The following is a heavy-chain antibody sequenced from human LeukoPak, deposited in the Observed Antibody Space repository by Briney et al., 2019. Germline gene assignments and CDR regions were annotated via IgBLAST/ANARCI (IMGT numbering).Heavy chain of an antibody. CDR3: ARAVGATYSY. Sequence: SETLSLTCAVYGGSFSGYYWSWIRQPPGKGLEWIGEINHSGSTNYNLSLKSRVTISVDTSKNQFSLKLSSVTAADTAVYYCARAVGATYSYWGQGTLVTVSS. J-gene: IGHJ4*02. D-gene: IGHD1-26*01. CDR1: GGSFSGYY. CDR2: INHSGST. V-gene: IGHV4-34*01.